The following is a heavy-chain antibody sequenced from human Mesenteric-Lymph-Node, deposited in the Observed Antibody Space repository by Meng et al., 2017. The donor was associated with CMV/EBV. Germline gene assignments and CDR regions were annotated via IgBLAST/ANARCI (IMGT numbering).Heavy chain of an antibody. Sequence: ASVKVSCKASGYTFTNFGLSWVRQAPGQGLEWMGWLSAYNGNTNYAQKLQGRVTMTTDTSTSTAYMELRSLRSDDTAVYYCARVYEGAMIRFDYGMDVWGQGTTVTVSS. CDR2: LSAYNGNT. V-gene: IGHV1-18*01. CDR1: GYTFTNFG. J-gene: IGHJ6*02. CDR3: ARVYEGAMIRFDYGMDV. D-gene: IGHD1-26*01.